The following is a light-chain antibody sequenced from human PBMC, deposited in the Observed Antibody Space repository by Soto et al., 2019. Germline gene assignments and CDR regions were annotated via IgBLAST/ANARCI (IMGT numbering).Light chain of an antibody. CDR1: RNILYSSNNKNY. Sequence: DIVMTQSPDSLAVSLGERATINCKSSRNILYSSNNKNYLAWYQQKPGQPPKLLIYWASTRESGVPDRFSGSGSGTDFTLTISSLQAEDVAVYYCQQYYSSPYTFGQGTKLEI. V-gene: IGKV4-1*01. CDR2: WAS. CDR3: QQYYSSPYT. J-gene: IGKJ2*01.